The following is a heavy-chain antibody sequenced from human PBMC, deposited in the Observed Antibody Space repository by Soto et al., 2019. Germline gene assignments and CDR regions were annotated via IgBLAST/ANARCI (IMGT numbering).Heavy chain of an antibody. D-gene: IGHD3-22*01. CDR1: GFTFSSYG. V-gene: IGHV3-33*01. CDR2: IWYDGSNK. J-gene: IGHJ3*02. CDR3: ARWSDNYYDSSGSRGAFDI. Sequence: GGSLRLSCAASGFTFSSYGMHWVRQAPGKGLEWVAVIWYDGSNKYYADSVKGRFTISRDNSKNTLYLQMNSLRAEDTAVYYCARWSDNYYDSSGSRGAFDIWGQGTMVTVSS.